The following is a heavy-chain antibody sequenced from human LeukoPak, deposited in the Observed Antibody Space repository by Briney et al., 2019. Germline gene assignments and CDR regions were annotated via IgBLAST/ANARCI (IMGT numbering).Heavy chain of an antibody. CDR3: ARQTGSGLFILP. V-gene: IGHV4-38-2*02. J-gene: IGHJ4*02. Sequence: TPSETLSLTCTVSGYSISSDYYWGWIRQPPGKGLEWIGSIHHSGRTYYNPSLKSRVTISVDTSKNQFSLKLSSVTAADTAVYYCARQTGSGLFILPGGQGTLVTVSS. D-gene: IGHD3/OR15-3a*01. CDR2: IHHSGRT. CDR1: GYSISSDYY.